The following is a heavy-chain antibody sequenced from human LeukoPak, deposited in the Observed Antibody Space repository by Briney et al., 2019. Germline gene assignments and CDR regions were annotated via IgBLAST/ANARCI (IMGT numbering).Heavy chain of an antibody. Sequence: PSQTLSLTCTVSAVSITSGTYYWTWIRQPAGKGLEWIGRIYSTGRVNYNPSLKSRVTMLLDTSKNHISLELTSVTAADTAIYFCARASETAMVTLWGQGTLVTVSS. D-gene: IGHD5-18*01. CDR3: ARASETAMVTL. V-gene: IGHV4-61*02. CDR2: IYSTGRV. CDR1: AVSITSGTYY. J-gene: IGHJ4*02.